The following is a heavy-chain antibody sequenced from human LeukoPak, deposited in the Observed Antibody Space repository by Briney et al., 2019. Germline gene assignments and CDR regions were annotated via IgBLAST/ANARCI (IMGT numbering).Heavy chain of an antibody. CDR3: ARDKRHSYGRYFHQ. D-gene: IGHD5-18*01. CDR2: MQSSGNS. Sequence: SETLSPTCSVSGDSISTYYWNWIRKPPGKGLEWIAFMQSSGNSNYNPSLKSRVTMFVDTSKNQFVLNLRSVTAADTAVYYCARDKRHSYGRYFHQWGQGMLVTVSS. CDR1: GDSISTYY. V-gene: IGHV4-59*01. J-gene: IGHJ4*02.